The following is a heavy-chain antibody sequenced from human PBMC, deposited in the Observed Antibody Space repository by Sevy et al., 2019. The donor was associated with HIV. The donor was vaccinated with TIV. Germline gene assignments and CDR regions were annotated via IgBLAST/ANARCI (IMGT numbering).Heavy chain of an antibody. Sequence: GGSLRLSCAASGFTFTEVVMSWVRQAPGKELEWVSTINSGGGSTYYADSVKGRFTISRDNSQNTLDLQMNSLRAEDTAVYYCAKDVVGVYYDSSGYSDHWGQGTLVTVSS. J-gene: IGHJ4*02. V-gene: IGHV3-23*01. CDR2: INSGGGST. D-gene: IGHD3-22*01. CDR1: GFTFTEVV. CDR3: AKDVVGVYYDSSGYSDH.